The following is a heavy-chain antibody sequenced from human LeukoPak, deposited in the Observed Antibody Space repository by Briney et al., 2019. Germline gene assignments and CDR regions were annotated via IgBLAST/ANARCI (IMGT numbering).Heavy chain of an antibody. V-gene: IGHV3-21*01. CDR1: GFTFSSYY. CDR2: ISGSTIYI. CDR3: ARSQGYMDV. Sequence: PGGSLRLSCVGSGFTFSSYYMTWVRRAPGKGLEWVASISGSTIYIYYSESVKGRFTISRDNAKNAVYLQMNSLRAEDTAVYYCARSQGYMDVWGKGTTVTVSS. J-gene: IGHJ6*03.